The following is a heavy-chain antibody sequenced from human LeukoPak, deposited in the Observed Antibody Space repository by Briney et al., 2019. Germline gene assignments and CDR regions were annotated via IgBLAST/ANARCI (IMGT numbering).Heavy chain of an antibody. CDR3: AKGRTLVGGSTRSYDY. Sequence: GRSLRLSCAASGFTFSSYAMHWVRQAPGKGLEGVAVISYDGSNKYYADSVKGRFTISRDNSKNTLYLQMNSLRVEDTAVYYCAKGRTLVGGSTRSYDYWGQGTLVTVSS. J-gene: IGHJ4*02. V-gene: IGHV3-30*04. CDR1: GFTFSSYA. CDR2: ISYDGSNK. D-gene: IGHD1-26*01.